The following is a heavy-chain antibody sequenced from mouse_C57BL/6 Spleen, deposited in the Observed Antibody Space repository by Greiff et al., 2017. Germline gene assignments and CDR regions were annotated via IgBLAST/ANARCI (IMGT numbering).Heavy chain of an antibody. V-gene: IGHV1-50*01. Sequence: QVQLQQPGPELVKPGASVKLSCKASGYTFTSYWMQWVKQRPGQGLEWIGEIDPSDSYTNYNQKFKGKATLTVDTSSSTAYMQLSSLTSEDSAVYYCARLGFAYWGQGTLVTVSA. CDR3: ARLGFAY. CDR1: GYTFTSYW. CDR2: IDPSDSYT. J-gene: IGHJ3*01.